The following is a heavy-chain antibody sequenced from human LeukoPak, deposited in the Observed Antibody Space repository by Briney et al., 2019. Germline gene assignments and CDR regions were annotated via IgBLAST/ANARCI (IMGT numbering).Heavy chain of an antibody. Sequence: GVSLRLSCVASGFTFSDYAMCWLRRAPGRGRGWVSGFSHSGDRIWNADSAKGRFNISRDNPKNTLYLQMNSLRREDTAIYYCAKVRLPTRVTTEFDLWGQRTQLAVSS. CDR1: GFTFSDYA. J-gene: IGHJ4*02. CDR3: AKVRLPTRVTTEFDL. V-gene: IGHV3-23*01. CDR2: FSHSGDRI. D-gene: IGHD4-17*01.